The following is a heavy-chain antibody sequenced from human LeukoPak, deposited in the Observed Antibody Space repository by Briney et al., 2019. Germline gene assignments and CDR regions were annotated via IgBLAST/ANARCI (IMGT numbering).Heavy chain of an antibody. D-gene: IGHD1-26*01. CDR1: GYTFTSYY. V-gene: IGHV1-46*01. Sequence: ASVKVSCKASGYTFTSYYMHWVGQAPGQGLEWMGLINPSGGSTSYAQKFQGRVTMTRDTSTSTVYMELSSLRSEDTAVYYCARGSPNWVGATSHFDYWGQGTLVTVSS. CDR3: ARGSPNWVGATSHFDY. J-gene: IGHJ4*02. CDR2: INPSGGST.